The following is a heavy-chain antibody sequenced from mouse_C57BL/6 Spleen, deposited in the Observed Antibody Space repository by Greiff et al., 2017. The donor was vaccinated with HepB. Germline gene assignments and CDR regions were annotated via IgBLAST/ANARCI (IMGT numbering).Heavy chain of an antibody. Sequence: EVHLVESGGGLVQPGGSMKLSCVASGFTFSNYWMNWVRQSPEKGLEWVAQIRLKSDNYATHYAESVKGRFTISRDDSKSSVYLQMNNLRSEDTGIYYCTDVVEAYWGQGTLVTVSA. CDR3: TDVVEAY. CDR2: IRLKSDNYAT. V-gene: IGHV6-3*01. CDR1: GFTFSNYW. J-gene: IGHJ3*01.